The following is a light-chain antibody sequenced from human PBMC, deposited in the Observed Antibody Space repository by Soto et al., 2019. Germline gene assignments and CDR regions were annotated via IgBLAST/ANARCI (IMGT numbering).Light chain of an antibody. CDR1: QSVSSSY. Sequence: EIVLTQSPGTLSLSPGERATLSCRASQSVSSSYLAWYQQKPGQAPRLLIYGASSRATGIPDRFSGNGSGTDFTLTISRLEPEDFAVYYCQQYGSPGLTFGGGTKVEIK. V-gene: IGKV3-20*01. CDR2: GAS. J-gene: IGKJ4*01. CDR3: QQYGSPGLT.